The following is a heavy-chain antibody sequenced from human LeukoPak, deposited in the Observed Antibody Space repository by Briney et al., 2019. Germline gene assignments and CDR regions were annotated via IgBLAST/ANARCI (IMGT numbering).Heavy chain of an antibody. V-gene: IGHV4-59*01. CDR1: GGFISIYY. CDR2: IYYSGST. D-gene: IGHD4-17*01. J-gene: IGHJ3*02. CDR3: ARGFATTTHAFDI. Sequence: SETLSLTCTVSGGFISIYYWSWIRQPPGKGLEWIGYIYYSGSTNYNPSLKSRVTISVDTSKNQFSLKLSSVTATDTAVYYCARGFATTTHAFDIWGQGTKVTVSS.